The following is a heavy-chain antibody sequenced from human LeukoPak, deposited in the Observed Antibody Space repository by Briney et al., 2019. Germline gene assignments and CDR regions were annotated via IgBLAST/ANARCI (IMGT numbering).Heavy chain of an antibody. CDR1: GGSFSGYY. V-gene: IGHV4-34*01. J-gene: IGHJ4*02. Sequence: PSETLSLTCAVYGGSFSGYYWSWIRQPPGKGLEWIGEINHSGSTNYNPSLKSRVTISVDTSKNQFSLKLSSVTAADTAVYYCARVVRPARVQRPPRYYFDYWSQGTLVTVSS. D-gene: IGHD2-15*01. CDR2: INHSGST. CDR3: ARVVRPARVQRPPRYYFDY.